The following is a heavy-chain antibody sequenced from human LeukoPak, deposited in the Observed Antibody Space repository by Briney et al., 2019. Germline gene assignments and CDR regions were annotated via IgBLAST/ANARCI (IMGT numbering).Heavy chain of an antibody. CDR1: GFTFSSYE. Sequence: GGSLRLSCAASGFTFSSYEMNWVRQAPGKGLEWVSYISSSGSTIYYADSVKGRFAISRDNAKNSLYLQMNSLRAEDTAVYYCAREKGDTAMVRDAFDIWGQGTMVTISS. D-gene: IGHD5-18*01. V-gene: IGHV3-48*03. CDR3: AREKGDTAMVRDAFDI. CDR2: ISSSGSTI. J-gene: IGHJ3*02.